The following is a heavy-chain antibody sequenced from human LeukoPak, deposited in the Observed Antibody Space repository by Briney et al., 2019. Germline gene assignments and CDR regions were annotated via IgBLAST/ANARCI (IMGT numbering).Heavy chain of an antibody. CDR1: GFTLSTHS. D-gene: IGHD2-2*01. V-gene: IGHV3-21*01. CDR3: ARGRGCSSTSCYPDY. CDR2: ISSSSSYI. J-gene: IGHJ4*02. Sequence: GGSLRLSCAASGFTLSTHSMNWVRQAPGKGLEWVSSISSSSSYIYYTDSVKGRFTISRDNAKNSLYLQMNSLRAEDTAVYYCARGRGCSSTSCYPDYWGQGTLVTVSS.